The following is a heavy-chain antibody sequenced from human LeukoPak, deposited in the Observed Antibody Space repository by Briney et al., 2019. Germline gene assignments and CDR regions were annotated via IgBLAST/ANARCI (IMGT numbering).Heavy chain of an antibody. D-gene: IGHD5-18*01. V-gene: IGHV1-8*02. CDR3: ARGGVTYDY. CDR1: GYTFTSYD. Sequence: ASVKVSCKASGYTFTSYDINWVRQATGQGLEWMGWMNPNSGNTSYAQKFQGRVTMTRDTSTSTVYMELSSLRSEDTAVYYCARGGVTYDYWGQGTLVTVSS. J-gene: IGHJ4*02. CDR2: MNPNSGNT.